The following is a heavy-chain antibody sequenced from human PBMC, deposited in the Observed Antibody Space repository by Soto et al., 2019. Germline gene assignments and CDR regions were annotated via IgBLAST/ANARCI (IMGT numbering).Heavy chain of an antibody. CDR2: IWYDGSNK. CDR3: ARDAFAAAGTGYYYGMDV. CDR1: GFTFSSYG. V-gene: IGHV3-33*01. D-gene: IGHD6-13*01. Sequence: ESGGGVVQPGRSLRLSCAASGFTFSSYGMHWVRQAPGKGLEWVAVIWYDGSNKYYADSVKGRFTISRDNSKNTLYLQMNSLRAEDTAVYYCARDAFAAAGTGYYYGMDVWGQGTTVTVSS. J-gene: IGHJ6*02.